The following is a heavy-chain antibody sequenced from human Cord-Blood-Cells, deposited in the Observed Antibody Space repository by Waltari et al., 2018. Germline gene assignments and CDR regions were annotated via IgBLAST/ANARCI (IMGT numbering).Heavy chain of an antibody. J-gene: IGHJ4*02. V-gene: IGHV4-39*01. CDR2: IYYSGST. D-gene: IGHD2-21*01. CDR1: GGSISSSSYY. CDR3: ARLGYCGGDCFDY. Sequence: QLQLQESGPGLVKPSETLSLPCTVSGGSISSSSYYWGWIRQPPGKGLEWIGKIYYSGSTNYTPTLKSRVTIAVDTSKNQFSLKLSSVTAADTAVYYCARLGYCGGDCFDYWGQGTLVTVSS.